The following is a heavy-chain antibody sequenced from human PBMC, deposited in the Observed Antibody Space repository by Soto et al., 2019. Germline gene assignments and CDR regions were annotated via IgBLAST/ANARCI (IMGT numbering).Heavy chain of an antibody. J-gene: IGHJ5*02. Sequence: QPGGSLRLSCAASGFTFSSYAMSWVRQAPGKGLEWVSAISGSGGSTYYADSVKGRFTISRDNSKNTLYLQMNSLRAEDTAVYYCATSDERRWLVHWFDPWGQGTLVTVSS. CDR1: GFTFSSYA. CDR3: ATSDERRWLVHWFDP. CDR2: ISGSGGST. D-gene: IGHD6-19*01. V-gene: IGHV3-23*01.